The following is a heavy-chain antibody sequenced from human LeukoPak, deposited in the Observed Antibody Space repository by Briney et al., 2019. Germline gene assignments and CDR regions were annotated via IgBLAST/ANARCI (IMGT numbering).Heavy chain of an antibody. Sequence: KTSETLSLTCTVSGVSVSSGAYYWSWIRQPPGKGLEWIGEINHSGSTNYNPSLKSRVTISVHTSKNQFSLKLSSVTAADTAVYYCARGPYYYYGMDVWGQGTTVTVSS. V-gene: IGHV4-61*08. CDR2: INHSGST. CDR1: GVSVSSGAYY. J-gene: IGHJ6*02. CDR3: ARGPYYYYGMDV.